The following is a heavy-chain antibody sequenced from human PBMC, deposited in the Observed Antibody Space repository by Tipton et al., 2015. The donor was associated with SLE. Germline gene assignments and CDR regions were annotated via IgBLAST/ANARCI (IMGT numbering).Heavy chain of an antibody. Sequence: TLSLTCTVSGDSISANDYYWTWIRQRPGRGLEWIGHIVYSRNTDYNPSLQGRLSISVDTSKNQISLKLNSVTAADTAVYYCARLGSRTYLTLDGFYLDYWGQGILVTVSS. V-gene: IGHV4-31*03. D-gene: IGHD2-2*01. CDR3: ARLGSRTYLTLDGFYLDY. J-gene: IGHJ4*02. CDR2: IVYSRNT. CDR1: GDSISANDYY.